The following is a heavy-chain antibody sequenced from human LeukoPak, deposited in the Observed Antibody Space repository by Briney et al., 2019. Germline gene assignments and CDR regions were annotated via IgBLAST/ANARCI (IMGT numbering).Heavy chain of an antibody. Sequence: QTGGSLRLSCAASGFTFSSYAMHWVRQASGKGLEYVSAISSNGGSTYYADSVKGRFTISRDNSKNTLYLQMSSLRAEDTAVYYCVKMVDTASLFDYWGQGTLVTVSS. CDR3: VKMVDTASLFDY. CDR1: GFTFSSYA. J-gene: IGHJ4*02. V-gene: IGHV3-64D*06. D-gene: IGHD5-18*01. CDR2: ISSNGGST.